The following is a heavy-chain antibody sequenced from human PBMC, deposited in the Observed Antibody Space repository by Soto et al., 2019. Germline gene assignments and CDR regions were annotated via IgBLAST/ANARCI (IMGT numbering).Heavy chain of an antibody. CDR2: ISYDGTEK. CDR3: AKDSDMTTVSDDALDI. D-gene: IGHD4-17*01. J-gene: IGHJ3*02. V-gene: IGHV3-30*18. Sequence: QVQLVESGGGVVQPGRSLRLSCAASGFTFRSYGMHWVRQASGKGLEWVAVISYDGTEKYYADSVKGRFTISRDNSKNMQYLQMNGLSAEDTAVYYCAKDSDMTTVSDDALDIRGQWTMVTVSS. CDR1: GFTFRSYG.